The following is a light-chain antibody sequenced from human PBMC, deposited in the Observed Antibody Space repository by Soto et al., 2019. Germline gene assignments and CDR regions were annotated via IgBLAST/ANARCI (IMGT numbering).Light chain of an antibody. Sequence: QSALTQPASVSGSPGQSITISCTGTSSDVGSYNLVSWYQQHPGKAPKLMIYEGSKRHSGVSNRFSGAKSGNTASLTISGLQTDDEADYYCCSYAGSSTFYVFGTGTQLTVL. J-gene: IGLJ1*01. CDR3: CSYAGSSTFYV. CDR1: SSDVGSYNL. V-gene: IGLV2-23*01. CDR2: EGS.